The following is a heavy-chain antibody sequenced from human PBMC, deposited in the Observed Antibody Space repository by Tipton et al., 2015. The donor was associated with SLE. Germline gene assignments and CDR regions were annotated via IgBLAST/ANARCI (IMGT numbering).Heavy chain of an antibody. CDR3: ARSSYNSGSYEGMFDY. CDR2: ISSSGSSI. Sequence: GSLRLSCATSGFTFSNYEMNWVRQAPGKGLEWVSYISSSGSSIYYADSVKGRFTLSRDNAKNSLYLQMNRLRAEDTAVYYCARSSYNSGSYEGMFDYWGQGALVAVSS. J-gene: IGHJ4*02. D-gene: IGHD3-10*01. V-gene: IGHV3-48*03. CDR1: GFTFSNYE.